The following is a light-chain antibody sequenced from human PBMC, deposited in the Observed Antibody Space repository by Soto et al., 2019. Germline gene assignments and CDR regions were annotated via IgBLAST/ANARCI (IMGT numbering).Light chain of an antibody. Sequence: EIVLTQSPGTLSLSPGERATLSCRASQSVSSSYLAWYQQKPGQAPRLLIYGASSRATGIPDRLSGSGSGTDFTLTISRLEPEDFAVYYCQQYGSSRGWTFGQGTKVEIK. J-gene: IGKJ1*01. CDR2: GAS. CDR3: QQYGSSRGWT. V-gene: IGKV3-20*01. CDR1: QSVSSSY.